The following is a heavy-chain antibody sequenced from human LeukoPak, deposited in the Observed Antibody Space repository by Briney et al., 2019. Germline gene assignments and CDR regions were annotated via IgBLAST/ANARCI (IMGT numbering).Heavy chain of an antibody. CDR1: GYTFTSYY. CDR3: ARDPSNSGYDYLYYFDY. D-gene: IGHD5-12*01. V-gene: IGHV1-46*01. Sequence: ASVKVSCKASGYTFTSYYMHWVRQAPGQGLEWMGIINPSGGHTSYAQKFQGRVTMTRDMSISTAYMELSRLRSDDTAVYYCARDPSNSGYDYLYYFDYWGQGTLVTVS. CDR2: INPSGGHT. J-gene: IGHJ4*02.